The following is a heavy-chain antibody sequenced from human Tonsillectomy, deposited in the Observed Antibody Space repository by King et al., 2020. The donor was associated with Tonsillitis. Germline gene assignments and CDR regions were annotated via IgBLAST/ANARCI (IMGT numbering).Heavy chain of an antibody. CDR1: GGSISSSSYY. CDR2: IYYSGST. D-gene: IGHD3-9*01. Sequence: LQLQESGPGLVKPSETLSLTCTVSGGSISSSSYYWGWIRQPPGKGLEWIGSIYYSGSTYYNPSLKSRVTISVDTSKNQFSLKLSSVTAADTAVYYCAGQGTGIRYFDWLIFCHWGQGTLVTVSS. J-gene: IGHJ4*02. V-gene: IGHV4-39*07. CDR3: AGQGTGIRYFDWLIFCH.